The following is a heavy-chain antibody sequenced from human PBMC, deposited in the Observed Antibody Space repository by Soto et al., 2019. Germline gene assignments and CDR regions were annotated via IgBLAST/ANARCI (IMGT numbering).Heavy chain of an antibody. D-gene: IGHD3-10*01. J-gene: IGHJ5*02. V-gene: IGHV3-23*01. CDR1: GFTFGTTD. CDR2: LDGSGGST. CDR3: VKNSGWFNT. Sequence: QLLQSGGGLVQPGGSLTLSCAASGFTFGTTDMSWVRQAPGEGLEWVSTLDGSGGSTYYADYVKGRFTISRDNSRNTVYLQMNSLRGDDTALYYGVKNSGWFNTWGQGALVTVSS.